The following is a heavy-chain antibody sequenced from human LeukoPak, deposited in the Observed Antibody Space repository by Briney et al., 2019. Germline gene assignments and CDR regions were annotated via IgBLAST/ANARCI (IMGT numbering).Heavy chain of an antibody. V-gene: IGHV3-11*01. Sequence: PGGSLRLSCAASGLTFSDYYMSWIRQAPGKGLEWVAYITSSATTIYANSVKGRFTISRDNAKNSLYLQMNSLRAEDTAVYYCASDSSSWGLFDYWGQGTLVTVSS. J-gene: IGHJ4*02. CDR3: ASDSSSWGLFDY. D-gene: IGHD6-13*01. CDR2: ITSSATTI. CDR1: GLTFSDYY.